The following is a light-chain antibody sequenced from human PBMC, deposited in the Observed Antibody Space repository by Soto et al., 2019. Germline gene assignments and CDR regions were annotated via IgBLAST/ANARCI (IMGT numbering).Light chain of an antibody. CDR1: SSDVGGYNY. CDR2: DVS. J-gene: IGLJ2*01. V-gene: IGLV2-14*01. Sequence: QSALTQPASVSGSPGQSITISCTGTSSDVGGYNYVSWYPQHPGKAPKLMMYDVSNRPLGVSNRFSGSKSGNTASLNISGLQAEDEADYYCSSYTSSSTFVVFGGGTKLTVL. CDR3: SSYTSSSTFVV.